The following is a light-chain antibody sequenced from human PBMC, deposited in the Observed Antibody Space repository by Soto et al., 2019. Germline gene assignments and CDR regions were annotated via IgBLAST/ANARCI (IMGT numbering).Light chain of an antibody. CDR2: DNN. Sequence: QSVLTQPPSVSAAPGQKFTISCSGSSSYIGNNYVSWYQQLPGTAPKLLIYDNNKRPSGIPDRFSGSKSGTSATLGITGLQTGDEADYYCGTLDSSRSAGLCGGGTQLTV. CDR3: GTLDSSRSAGL. V-gene: IGLV1-51*01. CDR1: SSYIGNNY. J-gene: IGLJ3*02.